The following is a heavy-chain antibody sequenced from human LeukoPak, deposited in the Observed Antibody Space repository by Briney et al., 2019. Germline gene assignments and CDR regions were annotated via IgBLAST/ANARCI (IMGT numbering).Heavy chain of an antibody. CDR2: IYYSGST. J-gene: IGHJ5*02. V-gene: IGHV4-61*01. D-gene: IGHD2-2*01. CDR1: GGSVSSGSYY. CDR3: ARASIVVVPAARIGNWFDP. Sequence: KTSETLSLTCTVSGGSVSSGSYYWSWIRQPPGKGLEWIGYIYYSGSTNYNPSLKSRVTISVDTSKNQFSLKLSSVTAAGKAVYYCARASIVVVPAARIGNWFDPWGQGTLVTVSS.